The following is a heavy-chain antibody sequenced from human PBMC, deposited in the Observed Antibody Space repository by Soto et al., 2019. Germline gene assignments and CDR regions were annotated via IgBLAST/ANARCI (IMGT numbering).Heavy chain of an antibody. CDR2: IYTSGSA. J-gene: IGHJ4*02. D-gene: IGHD1-26*01. CDR3: TRDRSEGSGRYFWVDS. CDR1: GGSINFYY. V-gene: IGHV4-4*07. Sequence: QVQLQESGPGLVKPSETLSLTCTVSGGSINFYYWSWIRQPAGKGLEWIGRIYTSGSANYNPSLKSRVTMSVDTSKNQLSLELRSVTAADSAIYYCTRDRSEGSGRYFWVDSWGQGILVTVSS.